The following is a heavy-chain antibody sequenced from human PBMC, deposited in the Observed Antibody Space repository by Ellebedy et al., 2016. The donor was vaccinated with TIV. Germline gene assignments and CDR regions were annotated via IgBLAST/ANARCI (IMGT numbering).Heavy chain of an antibody. CDR3: ARAASLLHNWFDP. CDR1: GGTFSSYA. CDR2: IIPIFGTA. J-gene: IGHJ5*02. Sequence: SVKVSCXASGGTFSSYAISWVRQAPGQGLEWMGGIIPIFGTANYAQKFQGRVTITADESTSTAYMELSSLRSEDTAVYYCARAASLLHNWFDPWGQGTLVTVSS. D-gene: IGHD2-15*01. V-gene: IGHV1-69*01.